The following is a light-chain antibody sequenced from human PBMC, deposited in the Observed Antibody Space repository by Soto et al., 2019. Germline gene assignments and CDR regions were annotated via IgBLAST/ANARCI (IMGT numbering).Light chain of an antibody. V-gene: IGKV3-20*01. CDR3: QQYGSSPYT. J-gene: IGKJ2*01. CDR1: QSVSSNY. CDR2: GAS. Sequence: EIVLTQSPGTLSLSPGERATLSCRASQSVSSNYLAWYQQKPGQAPRLLIFGASSRATDIPDRFSGSGSGTGFTLTISRLEPEDFAVFYCQQYGSSPYTFGQGTKLEIK.